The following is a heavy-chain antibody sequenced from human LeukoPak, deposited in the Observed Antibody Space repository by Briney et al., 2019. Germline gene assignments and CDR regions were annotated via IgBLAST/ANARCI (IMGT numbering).Heavy chain of an antibody. D-gene: IGHD4-23*01. Sequence: SGTLSLTCAVSGGSISSSNWWSWVRQPPEKGLEWIGEIYHSGSTNYNPSLKSRVTVSVDKSKNQFSLNLTSVTAVDTAVYYCARGGGYRFDYWGQGTLLTVSS. CDR2: IYHSGST. CDR3: ARGGGYRFDY. J-gene: IGHJ4*02. V-gene: IGHV4-4*02. CDR1: GGSISSSNW.